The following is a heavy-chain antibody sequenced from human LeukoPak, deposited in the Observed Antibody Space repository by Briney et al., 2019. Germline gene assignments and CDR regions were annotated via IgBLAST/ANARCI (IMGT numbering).Heavy chain of an antibody. CDR2: ISYDGSNK. CDR3: ARDPVDCSGGSCYLRVVDY. Sequence: GRSLRLSCAASGFTFSSYAMHWVRQAPGKGLEWVAVISYDGSNKYHAESVKGRFTISRDNSKNTLYLQMNSLRAEDTAVYYCARDPVDCSGGSCYLRVVDYWGQGTLVTVSS. J-gene: IGHJ4*02. D-gene: IGHD2-15*01. V-gene: IGHV3-30*01. CDR1: GFTFSSYA.